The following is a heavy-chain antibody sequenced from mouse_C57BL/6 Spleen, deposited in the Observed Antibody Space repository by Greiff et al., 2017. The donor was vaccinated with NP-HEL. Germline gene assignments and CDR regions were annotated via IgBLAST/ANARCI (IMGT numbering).Heavy chain of an antibody. J-gene: IGHJ3*01. Sequence: VQLQQSGAELVRPGASVTLSCKASGYTFTDYEMHWVKQTPVHGLEWIGAIDPETGGTAYNQKFKGKAILTADKSSSTAYRELRSLTSEDSAVYYWTKEGGYDYFPWCADWGQGTLVTVSA. V-gene: IGHV1-15*01. CDR2: IDPETGGT. D-gene: IGHD2-4*01. CDR3: TKEGGYDYFPWCAD. CDR1: GYTFTDYE.